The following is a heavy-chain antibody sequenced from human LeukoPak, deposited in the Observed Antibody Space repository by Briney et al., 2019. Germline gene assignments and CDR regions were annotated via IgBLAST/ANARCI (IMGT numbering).Heavy chain of an antibody. CDR2: MNPNGIAA. CDR3: ARGRLSTL. D-gene: IGHD2-2*01. Sequence: ASVKVSCKASGYPFSIYDVNWVRQAAGQGLEWLGWMNPNGIAAGYSQKFQDRVTLTMETSTSTAYLELSSLRSEDTGVYYCARGRLSTLWGQGNLVTVSS. CDR1: GYPFSIYD. V-gene: IGHV1-8*01. J-gene: IGHJ4*02.